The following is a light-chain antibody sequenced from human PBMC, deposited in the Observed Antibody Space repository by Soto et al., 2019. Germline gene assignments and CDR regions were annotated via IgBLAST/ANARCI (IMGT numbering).Light chain of an antibody. V-gene: IGKV3-11*01. CDR1: QSVSSY. Sequence: EIVLTQSPATLSLSPGERTTISCRASQSVSSYLAWYQQKPGQAPRLLIYDASNRATGIPARFSGSGSGTVFTLTISSLEPEDFAVYYCQQRSNWPLTFGGGTKVEIK. CDR3: QQRSNWPLT. CDR2: DAS. J-gene: IGKJ4*01.